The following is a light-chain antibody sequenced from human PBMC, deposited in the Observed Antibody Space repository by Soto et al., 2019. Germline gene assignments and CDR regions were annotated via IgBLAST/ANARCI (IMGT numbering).Light chain of an antibody. V-gene: IGKV1-39*01. J-gene: IGKJ3*01. CDR3: QQSYSSPFT. Sequence: DIQMTQSPSSLSASVGERVTITCRASQSITSYLNWYQQKPGKAPNLLIYAASSLQSGVPSRFSGSGSGTDFTLTISSLQPEDFGTYYCQQSYSSPFTFGPGTKVDVK. CDR1: QSITSY. CDR2: AAS.